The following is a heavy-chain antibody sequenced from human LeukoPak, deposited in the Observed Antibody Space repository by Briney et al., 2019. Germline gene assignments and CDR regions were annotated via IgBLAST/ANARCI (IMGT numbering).Heavy chain of an antibody. D-gene: IGHD3-16*01. J-gene: IGHJ3*01. CDR1: DFAFTSSG. CDR3: AKLMRHMMEDVLDL. V-gene: IGHV3-23*01. CDR2: ISATGLST. Sequence: GGSLRLSCTASDFAFTSSGMSWVRQVPGTGLEWVSFISATGLSTYYADSVKGRFTVSRDNSKNTLYLQMNSLRAADTAVYYCAKLMRHMMEDVLDLWGQETVVTVSS.